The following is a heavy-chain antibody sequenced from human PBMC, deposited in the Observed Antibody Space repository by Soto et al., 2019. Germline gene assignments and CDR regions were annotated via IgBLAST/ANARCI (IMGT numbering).Heavy chain of an antibody. D-gene: IGHD2-21*02. CDR3: ARAYCGGDCFYYYYGMDV. J-gene: IGHJ6*02. CDR2: ISTSSSYI. CDR1: GFTFSYYS. V-gene: IGHV3-21*01. Sequence: PGGSLRLSCAAPGFTFSYYSMNWVRQAPGKGLEWVSSISTSSSYIYYADSVKGRFTISRDNAKNSLYLQMNSLRAEDTAVYYCARAYCGGDCFYYYYGMDVWGQGTLVTVSS.